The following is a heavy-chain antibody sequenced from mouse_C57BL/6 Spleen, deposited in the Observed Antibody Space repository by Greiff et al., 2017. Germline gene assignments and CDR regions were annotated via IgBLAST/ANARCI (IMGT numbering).Heavy chain of an antibody. Sequence: EVQLQQSGPELVKPGASVKISCKASGYSFTGYYMNWVKQSPEKSLEWIGEINPSTGGTTYNQKFKAKATLTVDKSSSTAYMQLKSLTSEDSAVYYCARPYYDYAFDYWGQGTTLTVSS. J-gene: IGHJ2*01. CDR2: INPSTGGT. CDR3: ARPYYDYAFDY. V-gene: IGHV1-42*01. CDR1: GYSFTGYY. D-gene: IGHD2-4*01.